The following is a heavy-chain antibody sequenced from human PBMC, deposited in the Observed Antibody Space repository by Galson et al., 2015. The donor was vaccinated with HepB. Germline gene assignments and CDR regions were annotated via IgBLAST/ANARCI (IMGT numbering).Heavy chain of an antibody. J-gene: IGHJ4*02. D-gene: IGHD5-24*01. CDR3: ARGGLATVGGPTFDS. CDR2: ISGYSGSA. Sequence: SVKVSCKASGYTFSRYGINWVRQAPGQGLEWMGWISGYSGSADYAKRFQGRVTMTTDTSSRTAYMEVWYLRSDDTAMYYCARGGLATVGGPTFDSWGQGTLVTVSS. CDR1: GYTFSRYG. V-gene: IGHV1-18*01.